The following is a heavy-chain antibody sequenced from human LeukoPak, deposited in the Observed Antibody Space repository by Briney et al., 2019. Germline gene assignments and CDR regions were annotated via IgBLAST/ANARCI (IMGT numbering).Heavy chain of an antibody. CDR1: GFTFVDYA. CDR2: IGGDGGST. D-gene: IGHD3-22*01. V-gene: IGHV3-43*02. CDR3: VKEPHYYDRSGYF. Sequence: GGSLKLSCAASGFTFVDYAMHWVRQAPGKGLEWVSLIGGDGGSTYYAASVKGRFTISRDNSKNSLFLQMKSLRTDDTALYYCVKEPHYYDRSGYFWGQGTLVTVSS. J-gene: IGHJ4*02.